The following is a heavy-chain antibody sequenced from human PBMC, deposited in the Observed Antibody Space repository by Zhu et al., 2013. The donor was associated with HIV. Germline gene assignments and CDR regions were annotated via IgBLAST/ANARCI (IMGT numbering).Heavy chain of an antibody. J-gene: IGHJ4*02. Sequence: QVQLVQSGAEVKKPGASVKVSCKASGYTFTSYAMHWVRQAPGQRLEWMGWINAGNGNTKYPQKFQGRVTITRDTSASTAYMELSSLRSEDTAVYYCAREARDGYNAYYFDYWGQGTLVTVSS. CDR1: GYTFTSYA. D-gene: IGHD5-12*01. CDR2: INAGNGNT. CDR3: AREARDGYNAYYFDY. V-gene: IGHV1-3*01.